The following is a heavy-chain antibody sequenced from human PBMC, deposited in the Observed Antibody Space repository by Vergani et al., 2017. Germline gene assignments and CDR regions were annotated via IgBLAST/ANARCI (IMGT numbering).Heavy chain of an antibody. J-gene: IGHJ5*02. CDR3: ARYLLLRYNRCDP. Sequence: EVQLLESGGDLVQPGGSLRLSCAASGFSFTTYAMRWVRQAPGNGLEWVSNINTNGAYTRFVDSVKGVFTISRDNSKSTLYLQMNSLRDEDTGVYYCARYLLLRYNRCDPLGQGTLVTVSS. D-gene: IGHD3-9*01. V-gene: IGHV3-23*01. CDR2: INTNGAYT. CDR1: GFSFTTYA.